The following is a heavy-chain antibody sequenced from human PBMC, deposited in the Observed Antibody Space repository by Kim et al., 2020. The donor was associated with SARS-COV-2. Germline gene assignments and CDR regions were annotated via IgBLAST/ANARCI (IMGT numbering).Heavy chain of an antibody. Sequence: ASVKVSCKASGYTFTSYDINWVRQATGQGLEWMGWMNPNSGNTGYAQKFQGRVTMTRNTSISTAYMELSSLRSEDTAVYYCARGYNWNPWYYYYYYGMDVWGQGATFTLSS. J-gene: IGHJ6*02. V-gene: IGHV1-8*01. CDR1: GYTFTSYD. D-gene: IGHD1-20*01. CDR3: ARGYNWNPWYYYYYYGMDV. CDR2: MNPNSGNT.